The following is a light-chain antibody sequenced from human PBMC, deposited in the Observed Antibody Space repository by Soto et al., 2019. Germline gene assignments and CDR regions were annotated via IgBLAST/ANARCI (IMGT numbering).Light chain of an antibody. CDR2: DAS. Sequence: IVLTQSPATLSLSPGERATLSCRASPSVDTLLSWYQQKPGQVPRLLIYDASNRATDIPARFSGSGSGTHITLTISSLDPQDFAVYYCQHRRDWPKRFGGGTKVAMK. CDR1: PSVDTL. J-gene: IGKJ4*02. V-gene: IGKV3-11*01. CDR3: QHRRDWPKR.